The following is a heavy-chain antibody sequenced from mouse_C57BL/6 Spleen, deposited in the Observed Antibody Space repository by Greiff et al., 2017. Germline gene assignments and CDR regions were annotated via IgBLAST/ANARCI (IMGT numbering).Heavy chain of an antibody. J-gene: IGHJ4*01. Sequence: EVKVEESGPGLVKPSQSLSLTCSVTGYSITSGYYWNWILQFPGNKLEWMGYISYDGSNNYNPSLKNRISITRDTSKNQFFLKLNSVTTEDTATCYCARLTGDYYAMDYWGQGTSVTVSS. CDR3: ARLTGDYYAMDY. CDR2: ISYDGSN. V-gene: IGHV3-6*01. CDR1: GYSITSGYY. D-gene: IGHD4-1*01.